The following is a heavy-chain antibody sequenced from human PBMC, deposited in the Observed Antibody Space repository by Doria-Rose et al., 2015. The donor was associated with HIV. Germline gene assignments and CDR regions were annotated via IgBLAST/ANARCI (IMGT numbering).Heavy chain of an antibody. CDR3: AGRKSVYYKSPLDN. CDR1: SISSGYY. J-gene: IGHJ4*02. D-gene: IGHD3-3*01. Sequence: SISSGYYWGWIRQPPGKGLEWIGSIYHSGDTYYNPSLKSRVTISVDTSKNYFSLKLTSVTAADTAVYYCAGRKSVYYKSPLDNWGQGTLVTVSS. V-gene: IGHV4-38-2*01. CDR2: IYHSGDT.